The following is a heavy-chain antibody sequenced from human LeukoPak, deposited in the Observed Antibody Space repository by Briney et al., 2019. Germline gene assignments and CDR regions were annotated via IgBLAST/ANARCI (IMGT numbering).Heavy chain of an antibody. Sequence: GGSLRLSCAASGFTFSSYGMHWVRQAPGKGLEWVAFIRYDGSNKYYADSVKGRFTISRDNSRNTLNLQMNSLRAEDTAVYYCARDRWREVTILGDPDYWGQGTLVTVSS. CDR3: ARDRWREVTILGDPDY. CDR2: IRYDGSNK. CDR1: GFTFSSYG. V-gene: IGHV3-30*02. J-gene: IGHJ4*02. D-gene: IGHD4-17*01.